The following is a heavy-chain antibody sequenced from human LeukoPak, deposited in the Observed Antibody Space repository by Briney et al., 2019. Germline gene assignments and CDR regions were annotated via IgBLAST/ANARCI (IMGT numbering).Heavy chain of an antibody. CDR2: IKSKTDGGTT. CDR1: GGSFSGYY. D-gene: IGHD3-10*01. CDR3: TTDLVPMVRGVIGTLGAFDI. V-gene: IGHV3-15*01. Sequence: ETLSLTCAVYGGSFSGYYWSWVRQAPGKGLEWVGRIKSKTDGGTTDYAAPVKGRFTISRDDSKNTLYLQMNSLKTEDTAVYYCTTDLVPMVRGVIGTLGAFDIWGQGTMVTVSS. J-gene: IGHJ3*02.